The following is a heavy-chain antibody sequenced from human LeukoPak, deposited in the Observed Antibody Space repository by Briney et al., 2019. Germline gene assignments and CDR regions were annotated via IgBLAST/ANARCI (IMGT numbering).Heavy chain of an antibody. CDR3: AKTRGSLSEYGMDV. D-gene: IGHD3-10*01. CDR2: ISSNSSYI. J-gene: IGHJ6*02. CDR1: GFTFSSYS. V-gene: IGHV3-21*04. Sequence: GGSLRLSCAASGFTFSSYSMNWVRQAPGKGLEWVSSISSNSSYIYYADSVKGRFTISRDNAKNTLYLQMNSLRAEDTAVYYCAKTRGSLSEYGMDVWGQGTTVTVSS.